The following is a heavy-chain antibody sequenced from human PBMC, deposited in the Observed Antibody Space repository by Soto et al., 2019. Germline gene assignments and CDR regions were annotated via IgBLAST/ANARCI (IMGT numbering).Heavy chain of an antibody. CDR1: NYIFNIYG. V-gene: IGHV1-18*01. CDR2: ISAYNGNT. CDR3: VRAGDAFDI. Sequence: GQLVQSGAEVKKPGASVKVSCKASNYIFNIYGISWVRQAPGQGLEWMGWISAYNGNTEYAQKFQGRVTVTADTSTSTAYMELRRLRSDDTAIYYCVRAGDAFDIWGQGTAV. J-gene: IGHJ3*02.